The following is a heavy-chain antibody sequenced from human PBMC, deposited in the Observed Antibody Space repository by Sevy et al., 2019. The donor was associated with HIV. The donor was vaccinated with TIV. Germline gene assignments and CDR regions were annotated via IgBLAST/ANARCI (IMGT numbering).Heavy chain of an antibody. Sequence: GESLKISCSASGFSFRRYAMHWVRQAPGKGLEWLTVISYDGRNEYYVDSVKGRFTISRDNSKNTLYLQMNSLRPEDTAIYYCARDGGGDYFDYWGQGTLVTVSS. CDR2: ISYDGRNE. CDR3: ARDGGGDYFDY. V-gene: IGHV3-30*04. D-gene: IGHD3-10*01. CDR1: GFSFRRYA. J-gene: IGHJ4*02.